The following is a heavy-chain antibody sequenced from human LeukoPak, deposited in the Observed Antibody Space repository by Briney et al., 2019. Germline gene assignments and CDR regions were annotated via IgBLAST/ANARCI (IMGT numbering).Heavy chain of an antibody. CDR1: GFTFSSYG. Sequence: GGSLRLSCAASGFTFSSYGMHWVRQAPGKGLEWVAFIRYDGSNKYYADSVKGRFTISRDNSKNTLYLQMNSLRAEDTAVYYCAKGVPVTMIVVVITTGAFDIWGQGTMVTVSS. CDR3: AKGVPVTMIVVVITTGAFDI. CDR2: IRYDGSNK. J-gene: IGHJ3*02. V-gene: IGHV3-30*02. D-gene: IGHD3-22*01.